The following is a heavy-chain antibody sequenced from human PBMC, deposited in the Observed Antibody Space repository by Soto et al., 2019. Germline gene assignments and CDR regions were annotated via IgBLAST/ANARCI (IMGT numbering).Heavy chain of an antibody. J-gene: IGHJ5*02. V-gene: IGHV4-30-2*01. D-gene: IGHD2-2*01. CDR1: GGSISSGGYS. CDR3: ARVPDR. CDR2: IYHSGST. Sequence: PSETLSLTCAVSGGSISSGGYSWSWIRQPPGKGLEWIGYIYHSGSTYYNPSLKSRVTISVDRSKNQFSLKLSSVTAADPAVYYCARVPDRWGQGTLVTVPS.